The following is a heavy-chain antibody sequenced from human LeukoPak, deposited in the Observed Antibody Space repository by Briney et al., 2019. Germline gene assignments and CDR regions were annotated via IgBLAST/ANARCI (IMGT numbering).Heavy chain of an antibody. CDR1: GGSISSSSYY. D-gene: IGHD3-3*01. Sequence: SETLSLTCTVSGGSISSSSYYWGWIRQPPGKGLEWIGSIYYSGSTYYNPSLKSRVTISVDTSKNQFSLKLSSVTAADTAVYYCARGLNRLRFRSGYARAEYFQHWGQGTLVTVSS. CDR2: IYYSGST. V-gene: IGHV4-39*01. CDR3: ARGLNRLRFRSGYARAEYFQH. J-gene: IGHJ1*01.